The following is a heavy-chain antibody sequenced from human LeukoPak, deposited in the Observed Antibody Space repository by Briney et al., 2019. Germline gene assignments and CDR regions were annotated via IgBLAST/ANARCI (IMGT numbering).Heavy chain of an antibody. V-gene: IGHV4-39*07. J-gene: IGHJ4*02. CDR3: ARVPHDSSGYYYPNFDY. D-gene: IGHD3-22*01. CDR1: GGSISSSSYY. Sequence: SETLSLTCTVSGGSISSSSYYWGWIRQPPGKGLEWIGSIYYSGSTYYNPSLKSRVTISVDTSKNQFSLKLSSVTAADTAVYYCARVPHDSSGYYYPNFDYWGQGTLVTVSS. CDR2: IYYSGST.